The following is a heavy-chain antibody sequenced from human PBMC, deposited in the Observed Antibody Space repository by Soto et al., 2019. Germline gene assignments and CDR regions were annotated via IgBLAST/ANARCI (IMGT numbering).Heavy chain of an antibody. D-gene: IGHD2-15*01. CDR1: GYTFSEYW. J-gene: IGHJ4*02. V-gene: IGHV5-10-1*01. CDR2: LDPKDSYT. CDR3: VRVRIRGSGMVEFDY. Sequence: GESLKISCRASGYTFSEYWISWVRQMPGKGLEWVGRLDPKDSYTDYSPSFQGHVSISSDQSLKTAHLRWSSLKTSDTALYYCVRVRIRGSGMVEFDYWGLGTLVTVSS.